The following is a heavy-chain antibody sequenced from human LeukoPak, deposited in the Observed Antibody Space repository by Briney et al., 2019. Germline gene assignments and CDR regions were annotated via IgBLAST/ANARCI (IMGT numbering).Heavy chain of an antibody. Sequence: GGSLRLSCAASEFTFSNYVMNWVRQAPGKGLEWVSAISGSGGSTYYADSVKGRFTISRDNSKNTLYLQMNSLRAEDTAVYYCAKDGDRIAVAGLDYWGQGTLVTVSS. D-gene: IGHD6-19*01. J-gene: IGHJ4*02. CDR3: AKDGDRIAVAGLDY. CDR1: EFTFSNYV. V-gene: IGHV3-23*01. CDR2: ISGSGGST.